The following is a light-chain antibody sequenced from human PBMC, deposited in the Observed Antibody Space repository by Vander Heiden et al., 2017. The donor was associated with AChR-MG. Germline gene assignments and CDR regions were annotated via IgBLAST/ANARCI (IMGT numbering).Light chain of an antibody. Sequence: EIVLTQSPGSLSVSPGERGTLSCRASQGVSSNNLAWYQQKPGQAPRLLIYGASSRATGIPDRFSGSGSGTDFTLTISRLEPEDSAVYYCQQYGSSPWTFGQGTKVEIK. CDR1: QGVSSNN. CDR2: GAS. J-gene: IGKJ1*01. CDR3: QQYGSSPWT. V-gene: IGKV3-20*01.